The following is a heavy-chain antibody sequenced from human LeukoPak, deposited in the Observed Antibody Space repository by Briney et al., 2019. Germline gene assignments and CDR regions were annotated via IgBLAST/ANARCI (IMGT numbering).Heavy chain of an antibody. V-gene: IGHV4-59*08. CDR1: GGSISSYY. J-gene: IGHJ4*02. Sequence: SETLSLTCTVSGGSISSYYWSWIRQPPGKGLEWVGYIYYSGSTNYNPSLKSRVTISVDTSKNQFSLKLSSVTAADTAVYYCARQKDSGTYPFDYWGQGTLVTVSS. CDR2: IYYSGST. D-gene: IGHD1-26*01. CDR3: ARQKDSGTYPFDY.